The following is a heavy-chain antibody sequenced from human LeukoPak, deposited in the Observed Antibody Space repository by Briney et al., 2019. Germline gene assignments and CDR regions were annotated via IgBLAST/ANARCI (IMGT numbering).Heavy chain of an antibody. Sequence: SETLSLTCTVSGGSISSYYWSWIRQPPGKGLEWIGYIYYSGSTNYNPSLKSRVTISVDTSKNQFSLKLSSVTAADTAVYYCARDYYGNVGNDYWGQGTLVTVSS. D-gene: IGHD3-10*01. CDR3: ARDYYGNVGNDY. CDR2: IYYSGST. V-gene: IGHV4-59*01. CDR1: GGSISSYY. J-gene: IGHJ4*02.